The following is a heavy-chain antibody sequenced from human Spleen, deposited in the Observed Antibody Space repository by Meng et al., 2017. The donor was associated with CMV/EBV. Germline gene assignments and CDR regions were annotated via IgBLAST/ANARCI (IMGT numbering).Heavy chain of an antibody. Sequence: GGYYWSWIRQHPGKGLEWIGYIYYSGSTYYNPSLKSRVTISVDTSKNQFSLKLSSVTAADTAVYYCARAYRTRYYDSSGYNNNWFDPRGQGTLVTVSS. CDR1: GGYY. CDR3: ARAYRTRYYDSSGYNNNWFDP. V-gene: IGHV4-31*02. D-gene: IGHD3-22*01. CDR2: IYYSGST. J-gene: IGHJ5*02.